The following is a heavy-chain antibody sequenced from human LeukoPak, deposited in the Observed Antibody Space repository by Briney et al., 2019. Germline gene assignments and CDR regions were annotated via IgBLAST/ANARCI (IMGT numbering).Heavy chain of an antibody. CDR1: GYTLTELS. Sequence: ASVKVSCKVSGYTLTELSMHWVRQAPGKGLEWMGGFDPEDGETIYAQKFQGRVTMTEDTSTDTAYMELSSLRSEDTAVYYCAIQRTDCSSTSCYGFLDYWGQGTLVTVSS. J-gene: IGHJ4*02. CDR3: AIQRTDCSSTSCYGFLDY. V-gene: IGHV1-24*01. D-gene: IGHD2-2*01. CDR2: FDPEDGET.